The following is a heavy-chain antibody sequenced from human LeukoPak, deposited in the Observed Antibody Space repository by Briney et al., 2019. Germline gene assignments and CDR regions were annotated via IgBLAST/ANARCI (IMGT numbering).Heavy chain of an antibody. CDR2: ISAYNGNT. D-gene: IGHD2-8*01. CDR1: GYTFTSYG. Sequence: ASVKVSCKASGYTFTSYGISWVRQAPGQGLEWMGWISAYNGNTNYAQKLQGRVTMTTDTSTSTAYMGLRSLRSDDTAVYYCARDLLYCTNGVCPDNWFDPWGQGTLVTVSS. J-gene: IGHJ5*02. V-gene: IGHV1-18*01. CDR3: ARDLLYCTNGVCPDNWFDP.